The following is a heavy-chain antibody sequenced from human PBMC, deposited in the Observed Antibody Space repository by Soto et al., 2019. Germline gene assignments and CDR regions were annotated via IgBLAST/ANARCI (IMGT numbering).Heavy chain of an antibody. V-gene: IGHV3-33*01. CDR1: GFTFNTYG. CDR3: ARGFSAGKGSPPDY. J-gene: IGHJ4*02. CDR2: IWYDGSIK. D-gene: IGHD3-10*01. Sequence: GGSLRLSCAASGFTFNTYGMHWVRQAPGRGLEWVAVIWYDGSIKYYADSVKGRFSISRDNSKNTLYLQMNSLRGDDTAVYYCARGFSAGKGSPPDYWGQGTLVTVSS.